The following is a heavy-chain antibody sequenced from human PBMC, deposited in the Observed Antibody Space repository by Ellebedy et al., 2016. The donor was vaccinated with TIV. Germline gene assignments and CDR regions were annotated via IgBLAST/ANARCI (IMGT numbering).Heavy chain of an antibody. CDR3: ARRGSYGDYAVQVNSWFDR. V-gene: IGHV3-7*01. CDR2: IYQDGSAQ. CDR1: GSSFRSYG. D-gene: IGHD4-17*01. Sequence: GGSLRLTCAASGSSFRSYGMSWVRQAQGKGMEWVANIYQDGSAQYYVDSVKGRFTISRDNAKNSLFLQMNRLRAEDTVVYYCARRGSYGDYAVQVNSWFDRWGRGTLVTVAS. J-gene: IGHJ5*02.